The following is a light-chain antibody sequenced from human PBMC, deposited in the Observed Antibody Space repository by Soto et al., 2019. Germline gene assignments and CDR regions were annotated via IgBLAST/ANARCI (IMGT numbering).Light chain of an antibody. CDR3: QQYNSYPWT. CDR1: QSISGW. V-gene: IGKV1-5*01. CDR2: DVS. Sequence: DIQMTQSPSTLSASVGDRVTITCRASQSISGWLAWYQQKPGKAPKLLIYDVSSLESGVPSRFSGSGSVTEFTLAISSLQPDDFATYYCQQYNSYPWTFGQGTKVEIK. J-gene: IGKJ1*01.